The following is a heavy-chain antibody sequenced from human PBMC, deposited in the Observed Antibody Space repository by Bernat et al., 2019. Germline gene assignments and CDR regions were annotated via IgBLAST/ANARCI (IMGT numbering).Heavy chain of an antibody. J-gene: IGHJ4*02. V-gene: IGHV3-23*01. CDR1: GFTFSSYA. CDR2: ISGSGGST. D-gene: IGHD3-10*01. Sequence: VQLLESGGGLVQPGGSLRLSCAASGFTFSSYAMSWVRQAPGKGLEWVSAISGSGGSTYYADSVKGRFTISRDNSKNTLYLQMNSLRAEDTAVHYCAKAREVRGVIHDYWGQGTLVTVSS. CDR3: AKAREVRGVIHDY.